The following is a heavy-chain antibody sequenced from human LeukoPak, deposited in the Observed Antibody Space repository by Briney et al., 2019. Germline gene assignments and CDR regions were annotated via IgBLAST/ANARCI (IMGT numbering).Heavy chain of an antibody. CDR1: GGTFSSYA. D-gene: IGHD3-10*01. CDR2: IIPIFGTA. J-gene: IGHJ4*02. Sequence: EASVKVSCKASGGTFSSYAISWVRQAPGQGLEWMGGIIPIFGTANYAQKFQGRVTITADKSTSTAYMELSSLRSDDTAVYYCARDVRVRGVEYYFDYWGQGTLVTVSS. V-gene: IGHV1-69*06. CDR3: ARDVRVRGVEYYFDY.